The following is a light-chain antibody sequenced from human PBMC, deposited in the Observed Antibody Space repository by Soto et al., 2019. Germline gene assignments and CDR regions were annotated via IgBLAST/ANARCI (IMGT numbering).Light chain of an antibody. Sequence: DIQMTQSPSSLSASIGDRVSISCRASLRISRYVNWYQQKPGKAPKLLIYVASSLQSGVPSRFSGSGSGTEFTLTITSLQSEDFAVYYCQQYNNWPRTFGQGTKVDIK. CDR1: LRISRY. CDR3: QQYNNWPRT. V-gene: IGKV1-17*01. CDR2: VAS. J-gene: IGKJ1*01.